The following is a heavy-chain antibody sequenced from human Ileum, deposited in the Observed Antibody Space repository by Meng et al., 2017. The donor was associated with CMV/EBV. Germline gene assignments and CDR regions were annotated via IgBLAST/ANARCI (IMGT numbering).Heavy chain of an antibody. D-gene: IGHD4-17*01. CDR3: ARDHDYGEYGGWFDP. J-gene: IGHJ5*01. V-gene: IGHV4-31*03. CDR1: GASVGIPGYY. Sequence: QVQLRESGPGLLMPAQTLSLTCTVSGASVGIPGYYWNWIRQHPGKGLEWIGHILYSGTTYYNPSLKGRVTISIDTSNNQFSLSLKSVTAADTAVYYCARDHDYGEYGGWFDPWGQGTLVTVSS. CDR2: ILYSGTT.